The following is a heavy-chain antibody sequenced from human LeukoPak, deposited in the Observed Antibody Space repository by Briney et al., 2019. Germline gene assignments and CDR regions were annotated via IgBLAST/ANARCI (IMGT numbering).Heavy chain of an antibody. CDR3: ARDTCDGGDCFNWFAP. CDR2: INPKGGGI. CDR1: GYSFTDYY. Sequence: ASVKVSCKASGYSFTDYYIHWARQAPGQGLEWMGWINPKGGGINYAPEFQGRVTMTRDTSITTAYMELSSLRSDDTARYYCARDTCDGGDCFNWFAPWGQGTLVTVPS. J-gene: IGHJ5*02. D-gene: IGHD2-21*02. V-gene: IGHV1-2*02.